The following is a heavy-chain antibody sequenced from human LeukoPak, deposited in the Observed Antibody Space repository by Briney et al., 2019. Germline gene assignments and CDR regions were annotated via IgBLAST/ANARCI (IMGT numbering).Heavy chain of an antibody. J-gene: IGHJ5*02. CDR1: GGSISSYY. D-gene: IGHD2-15*01. Sequence: KPSETLSLTCTVSGGSISSYYWSWIRQPPGKGLEWIGYIYYSGSTNYNPSLKSRVTISVDTSKNQFSLKLSSVTAADTAVHYCARQVVVAATSWFDPWGQGTLVTVSS. CDR3: ARQVVVAATSWFDP. CDR2: IYYSGST. V-gene: IGHV4-59*01.